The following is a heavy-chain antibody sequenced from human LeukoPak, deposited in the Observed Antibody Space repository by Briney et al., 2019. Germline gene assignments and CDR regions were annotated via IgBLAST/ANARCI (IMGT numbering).Heavy chain of an antibody. J-gene: IGHJ4*02. CDR1: GGSINSYY. CDR3: ASSRSSSGWSLIDY. V-gene: IGHV4-59*01. D-gene: IGHD6-19*01. Sequence: SETLSLTCTVSGGSINSYYWSWIRQPPGKGLEWVGYIYYSGSTNYKPSLKRRVTISVDTSKNQFSLKVSSVTAAGTAVYYCASSRSSSGWSLIDYWGQGALVTVSS. CDR2: IYYSGST.